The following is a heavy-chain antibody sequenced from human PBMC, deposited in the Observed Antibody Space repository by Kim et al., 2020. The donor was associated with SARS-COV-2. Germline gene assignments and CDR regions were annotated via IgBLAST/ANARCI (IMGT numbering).Heavy chain of an antibody. J-gene: IGHJ4*02. CDR2: MNPNSGNT. CDR1: GYTFTSYD. V-gene: IGHV1-8*01. Sequence: ASVKVSCKASGYTFTSYDINWVRQATGQGLEWMGWMNPNSGNTGYAQKFQGRVTMTRNTSIITAYMELSSLRSEDTAVYYCARRRGIPASPRYYFDYWGQGTLVTVSS. CDR3: ARRRGIPASPRYYFDY. D-gene: IGHD3-16*02.